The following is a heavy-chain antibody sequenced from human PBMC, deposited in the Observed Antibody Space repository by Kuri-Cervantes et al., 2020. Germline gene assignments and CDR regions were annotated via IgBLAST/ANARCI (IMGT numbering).Heavy chain of an antibody. V-gene: IGHV3-30*03. CDR1: GFMFVNAW. D-gene: IGHD3-16*01. J-gene: IGHJ6*03. CDR2: ISFDGSDQ. Sequence: GGSLRLSCAASGFMFVNAWMSWVRQSPGKGLAWVASISFDGSDQYYADSVKGRFAISRDNSENTLYLQMNSLRTEDTAVYYCARSGGETYRNYHESRSYYDYYFMDVWGKGTTVTVSS. CDR3: ARSGGETYRNYHESRSYYDYYFMDV.